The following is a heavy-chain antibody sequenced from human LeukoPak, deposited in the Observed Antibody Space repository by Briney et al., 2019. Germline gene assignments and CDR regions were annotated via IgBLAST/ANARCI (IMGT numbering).Heavy chain of an antibody. CDR3: AKDSNRYGSEKMGFDP. CDR2: ISGSGGST. J-gene: IGHJ5*02. Sequence: GGSLRLSCAASGFTFSNYAMSWVRQAPGKGLEWVSAISGSGGSTYYADSVKGRFTISRDNSKNTLYLQMNSLRAEDTAVYYCAKDSNRYGSEKMGFDPWGQGTLVTVSS. D-gene: IGHD3-10*01. V-gene: IGHV3-23*01. CDR1: GFTFSNYA.